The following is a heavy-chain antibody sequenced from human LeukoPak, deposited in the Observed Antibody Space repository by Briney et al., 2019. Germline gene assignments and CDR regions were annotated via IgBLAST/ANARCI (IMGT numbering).Heavy chain of an antibody. V-gene: IGHV1-24*01. Sequence: GASVKVSCKVSGYTLTELSMHWVRQAPGKGLEWMGGFDPEDGETIYAQKFQGRVTMTRNTSISTAYMELSSLRSEDTAVYYCAREGAIDYGDYRARYYGMDVWGQGTAVTVSS. CDR3: AREGAIDYGDYRARYYGMDV. CDR2: FDPEDGET. J-gene: IGHJ6*02. CDR1: GYTLTELS. D-gene: IGHD4-17*01.